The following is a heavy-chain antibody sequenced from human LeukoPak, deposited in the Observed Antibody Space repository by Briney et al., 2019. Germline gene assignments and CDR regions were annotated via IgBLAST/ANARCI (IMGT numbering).Heavy chain of an antibody. J-gene: IGHJ4*02. CDR1: GFTFCDYA. CDR3: ARGYSGTYYDY. Sequence: GGSLRLSCAASGFTFCDYAMTWVRQAPGKGLEWVSYISSSGSTIYYADSVKGRFTISRDSAKNSLFLQMSSLRAEDTALYYCARGYSGTYYDYWGQGTLVTVSS. CDR2: ISSSGSTI. V-gene: IGHV3-48*03. D-gene: IGHD1-26*01.